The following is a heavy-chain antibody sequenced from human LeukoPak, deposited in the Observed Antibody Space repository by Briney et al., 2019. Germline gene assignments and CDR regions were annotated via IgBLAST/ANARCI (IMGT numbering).Heavy chain of an antibody. CDR2: IIPIFGTA. V-gene: IGHV1-69*01. Sequence: SVKVSCKASGGTFSSYAISWVRQAPGQGLEWMGGIIPIFGTANYAQKFQGRVTITADESTSTAYMELSSLRSEDTAVYYCARDSKISYDYVWGSYRMTDAFDIWGQGTMVTVSS. CDR3: ARDSKISYDYVWGSYRMTDAFDI. CDR1: GGTFSSYA. D-gene: IGHD3-16*02. J-gene: IGHJ3*02.